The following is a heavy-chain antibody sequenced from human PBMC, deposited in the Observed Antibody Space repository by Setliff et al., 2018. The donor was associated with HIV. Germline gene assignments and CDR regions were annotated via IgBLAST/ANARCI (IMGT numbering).Heavy chain of an antibody. CDR3: ARAPWCSSTSCPYYFDY. CDR2: ISGSSTYT. D-gene: IGHD2-2*01. J-gene: IGHJ4*02. V-gene: IGHV3-11*06. CDR1: GFTFSDYY. Sequence: GGSLRLSCAASGFTFSDYYMSWIRQAPGKGLEWVSYISGSSTYTNHADSVKGRFTISRDNAKNSLYLQMNSLGAEDTAVYYCARAPWCSSTSCPYYFDYWGQGTLVTVS.